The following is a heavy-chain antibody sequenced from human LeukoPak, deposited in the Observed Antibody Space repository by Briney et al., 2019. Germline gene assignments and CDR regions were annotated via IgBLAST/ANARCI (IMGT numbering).Heavy chain of an antibody. V-gene: IGHV1-2*02. CDR3: AREHYDILTGGSGPSDYYYGMDV. CDR1: GYTFTGYY. D-gene: IGHD3-9*01. J-gene: IGHJ6*02. Sequence: GASVKVSCKASGYTFTGYYMHWVRQAPGQGLEWMGWINPNSGGTNYAQKFQGRVTMTRDTSISTAYMELSRLRSDDTAVHYCAREHYDILTGGSGPSDYYYGMDVWGQGTTVTVSS. CDR2: INPNSGGT.